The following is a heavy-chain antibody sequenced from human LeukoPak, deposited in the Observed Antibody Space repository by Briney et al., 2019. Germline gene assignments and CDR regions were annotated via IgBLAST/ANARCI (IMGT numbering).Heavy chain of an antibody. CDR1: GFTFSSYG. CDR2: ISGSGGST. CDR3: AKGALYYYDSSAMNY. J-gene: IGHJ4*02. Sequence: GGSLRLSCAASGFTFSSYGMNWVRQAPGKGLEWVSAISGSGGSTYYADSVKGRFTISRDNSKNTLYLQMNSLRAEDTAVYYCAKGALYYYDSSAMNYWGQGTLVTVSS. D-gene: IGHD3-22*01. V-gene: IGHV3-23*01.